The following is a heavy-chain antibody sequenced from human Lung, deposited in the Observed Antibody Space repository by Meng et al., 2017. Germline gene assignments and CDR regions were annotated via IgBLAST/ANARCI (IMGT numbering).Heavy chain of an antibody. V-gene: IGHV4-34*01. CDR3: ARGPTTMAHDFDY. J-gene: IGHJ4*02. CDR2: INHSGST. D-gene: IGHD4-11*01. CDR1: GGSFSDYY. Sequence: VQLQLWGAGLLKPSETLCLTCVVSGGSFSDYYWSWIRQPPGRGLEWIGEINHSGSTNYNPSLESRATISVDTSQNNLSLKLSSVTAADSAVYYCARGPTTMAHDFDYWGQGTLVTVSS.